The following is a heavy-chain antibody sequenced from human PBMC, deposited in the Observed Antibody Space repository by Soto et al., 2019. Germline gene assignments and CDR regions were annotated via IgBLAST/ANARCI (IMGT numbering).Heavy chain of an antibody. CDR2: IYYTGST. D-gene: IGHD6-25*01. CDR3: ARSPGIAAPYDS. J-gene: IGHJ4*02. V-gene: IGHV4-59*01. CDR1: GGSISKYY. Sequence: SETLSLTCTDSGGSISKYYWNWIRQPPGKGLEWIGYIYYTGSTNYNPSLKSRVAISFDTSQNHFSLNLRSVTAADTAVYYCARSPGIAAPYDSWGQGTLVTSPQ.